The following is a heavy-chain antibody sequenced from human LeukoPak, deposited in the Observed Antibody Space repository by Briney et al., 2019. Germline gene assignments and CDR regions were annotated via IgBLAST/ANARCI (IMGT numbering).Heavy chain of an antibody. CDR1: GGPFSGYY. CDR2: INHSGST. Sequence: SETLSLTCAVYGGPFSGYYWSWIRQPPGKGLEWIGEINHSGSTNYNPSLKSRVTISVDASRNQFSLKLSSVTAADTAVYYCAREGSYSSHDYWGQGTLVTVSS. J-gene: IGHJ4*02. CDR3: AREGSYSSHDY. D-gene: IGHD4-4*01. V-gene: IGHV4-34*01.